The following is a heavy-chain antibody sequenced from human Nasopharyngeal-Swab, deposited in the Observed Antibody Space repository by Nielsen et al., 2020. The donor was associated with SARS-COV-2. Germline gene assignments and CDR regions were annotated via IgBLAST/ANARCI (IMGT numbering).Heavy chain of an antibody. CDR2: IYPGDSDT. V-gene: IGHV5-51*01. J-gene: IGHJ4*02. D-gene: IGHD4-17*01. CDR3: ARGGDYGEVFRY. Sequence: VRQMRGKGLEWMGIIYPGDSDTRYSPSFQGQVTISADKSISTAYLQWSSLKASDTAMYYCARGGDYGEVFRYWGQGTLVTVSS.